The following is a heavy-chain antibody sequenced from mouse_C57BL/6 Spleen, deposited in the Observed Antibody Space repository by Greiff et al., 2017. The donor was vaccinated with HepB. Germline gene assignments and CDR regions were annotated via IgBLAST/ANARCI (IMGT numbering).Heavy chain of an antibody. D-gene: IGHD1-1*01. CDR1: GYTFTSYW. J-gene: IGHJ1*03. CDR2: IDPSDSET. CDR3: ARAECYGGLYWDFDV. Sequence: VQLQQPGAELVRPGSSVKLSCKASGYTFTSYWMHWVKQRPIQGLEWIGNIDPSDSETHYNQKFKDKATLTVDKSSSTAYMQLSSLTSEASAVYACARAECYGGLYWDFDVWGTGTTVTVSS. V-gene: IGHV1-52*01.